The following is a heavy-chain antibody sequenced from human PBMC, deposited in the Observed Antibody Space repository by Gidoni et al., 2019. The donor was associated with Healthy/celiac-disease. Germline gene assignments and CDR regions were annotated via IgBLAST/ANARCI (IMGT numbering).Heavy chain of an antibody. J-gene: IGHJ6*03. CDR3: ARALGIVVPAAMSVGDYYYDDMDV. CDR1: VGSLSSYY. V-gene: IGHV4-59*01. D-gene: IGHD2-2*01. Sequence: QVQLLVSGPGLVKPSEPLSLTCPVPVGSLSSYYCSWTRPPTGKGLEWFGYIYYSGSTNYNPTIKSRVTISVDTSKNKFSVELSYVTAADTVVYDCARALGIVVPAAMSVGDYYYDDMDVWGKGTTVTVSS. CDR2: IYYSGST.